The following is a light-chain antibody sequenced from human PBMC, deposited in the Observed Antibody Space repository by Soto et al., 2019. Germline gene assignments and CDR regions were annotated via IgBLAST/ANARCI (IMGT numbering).Light chain of an antibody. V-gene: IGKV3-11*01. J-gene: IGKJ4*01. CDR2: DAS. CDR3: QQRSKWPLT. Sequence: EIVLTQSPATLSLSPGERATLSCRASQSVSSYLALLQQKPGQAPRLLIYDASTRATDIPARFSGSGSGTDVTLTISSLEPEEFAVYYCQQRSKWPLTFGGGTKVEIK. CDR1: QSVSSY.